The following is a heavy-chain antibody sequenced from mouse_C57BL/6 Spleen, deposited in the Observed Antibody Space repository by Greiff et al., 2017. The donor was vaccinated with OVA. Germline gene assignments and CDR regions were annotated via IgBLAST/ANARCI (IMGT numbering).Heavy chain of an antibody. CDR3: ARLERGDYFDY. V-gene: IGHV5-15*01. Sequence: VQLKQSGGGLVQPGGSLKLSCAASGFTFSDYGMAWVRQAPRKGPEWVAFISNLAYSIYYADTVTGRFTISRENAKNTLYLERSSLRSEDTAMYYCARLERGDYFDYWGQGTTLTVSS. CDR1: GFTFSDYG. CDR2: ISNLAYSI. J-gene: IGHJ2*01.